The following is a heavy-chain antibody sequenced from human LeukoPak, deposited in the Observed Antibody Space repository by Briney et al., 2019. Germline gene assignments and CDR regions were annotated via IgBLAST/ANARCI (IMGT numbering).Heavy chain of an antibody. CDR2: IYYSGST. J-gene: IGHJ3*02. V-gene: IGHV4-30-4*01. CDR1: GGSISSGDYY. CDR3: ARCGGDCDAFDI. D-gene: IGHD2-21*02. Sequence: SQTLSLTCTVSGGSISSGDYYWSWIRQPPGKVLGWIGYIYYSGSTYYNPSLKSRVTISVDTSKNQFSLKLSSVTAADTAVYYCARCGGDCDAFDIWGQGTMVTVSS.